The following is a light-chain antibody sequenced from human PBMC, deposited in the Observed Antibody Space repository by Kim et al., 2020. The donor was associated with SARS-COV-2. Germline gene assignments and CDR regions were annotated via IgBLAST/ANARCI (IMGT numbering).Light chain of an antibody. CDR2: EVS. J-gene: IGLJ2*01. Sequence: GASVTISSSGASSVVVKCNRMSWYQRRTGTAPKIRIYEVSIRPSGVPDRFAGSKSGNTASLTISGLQAEDEADYYFSSYTSSNTVVFGGGTQLTVL. CDR3: SSYTSSNTVV. CDR1: SSVVVKCNR. V-gene: IGLV2-18*02.